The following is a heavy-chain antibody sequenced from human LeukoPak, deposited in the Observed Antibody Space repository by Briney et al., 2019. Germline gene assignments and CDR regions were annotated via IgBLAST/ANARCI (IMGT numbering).Heavy chain of an antibody. Sequence: GESLKISCKGSGYSFTTYWIGWVRQIPGKGLEWMGIVYPGDSDTRYSPSVQGQVTISVDRSINTAYLQWSSLKASDTAMYYCARTKGGALDYWGQGTRVTVSS. CDR1: GYSFTTYW. J-gene: IGHJ4*02. CDR2: VYPGDSDT. CDR3: ARTKGGALDY. V-gene: IGHV5-51*01.